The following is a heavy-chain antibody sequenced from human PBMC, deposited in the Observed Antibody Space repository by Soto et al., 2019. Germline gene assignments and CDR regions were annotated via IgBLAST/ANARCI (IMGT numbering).Heavy chain of an antibody. J-gene: IGHJ4*02. Sequence: SETLSLTSTVSGDSISSRGYYCSWIRQFPGKGLEWIGYISYSESTDYNPSLKSRVTIPADTSKNQFSLKLSSVTAADTAVYYCAGGNDYAKIGYWGQGAQVTVSS. CDR2: ISYSEST. CDR3: AGGNDYAKIGY. D-gene: IGHD4-17*01. V-gene: IGHV4-31*03. CDR1: GDSISSRGYY.